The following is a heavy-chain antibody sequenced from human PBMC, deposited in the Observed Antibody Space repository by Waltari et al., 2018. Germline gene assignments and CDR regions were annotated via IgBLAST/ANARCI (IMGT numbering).Heavy chain of an antibody. CDR2: IIPTVGPT. CDR1: GGSFASYG. CDR3: AGGYYESSGFSFYYFYHMDV. V-gene: IGHV1-69*14. J-gene: IGHJ6*03. D-gene: IGHD3-22*01. Sequence: QVQLVQSGAEVKKPGSSVTVSCKASGGSFASYGFRWVRQAPGQGLEWMGRIIPTVGPTNYAQKFQGRVTINADKSTSTAYMHLTSLRSEDAAVYYCAGGYYESSGFSFYYFYHMDVWGKGTTVTVSS.